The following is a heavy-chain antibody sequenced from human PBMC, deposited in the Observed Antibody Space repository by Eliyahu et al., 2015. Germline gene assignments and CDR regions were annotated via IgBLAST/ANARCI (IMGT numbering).Heavy chain of an antibody. D-gene: IGHD3-10*01. J-gene: IGHJ4*02. Sequence: EVQLEQSGAEVVKPGXSLRISCKGSGYSFTRYWXNXVRXXPGKGLEWMGRIDPDDSYTNYSPSFRGRVAISADKSINTAYLQWNSLEASDTALYFCARQGAGSGNDYYKPYYLDYWGLGTLVTVSS. V-gene: IGHV5-10-1*03. CDR1: GYSFTRYW. CDR3: ARQGAGSGNDYYKPYYLDY. CDR2: IDPDDSYT.